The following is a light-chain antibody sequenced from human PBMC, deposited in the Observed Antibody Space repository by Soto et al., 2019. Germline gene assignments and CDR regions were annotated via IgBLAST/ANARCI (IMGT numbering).Light chain of an antibody. CDR1: QDINNY. CDR2: AAS. V-gene: IGKV1-27*01. J-gene: IGKJ3*01. Sequence: DIQMTQSPSSLSASVGDRVTITCRASQDINNYLAWYQQKPGKTTKLLIYAASTLQSGVPSRFSGGGSGTDFTLTINSLQPEDVATYYCQRYNNGPPVTFGPGTKV. CDR3: QRYNNGPPVT.